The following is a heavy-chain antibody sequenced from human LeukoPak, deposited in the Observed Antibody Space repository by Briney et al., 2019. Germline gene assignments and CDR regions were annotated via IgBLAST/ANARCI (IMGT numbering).Heavy chain of an antibody. J-gene: IGHJ6*02. CDR2: IDSRSSDI. Sequence: GGALRLSCAASGFAFWDYSMTWVRQAPGKGLEWVSTIDSRSSDIHYADSVRGRLTISRDNAKNSLYLQMDSLRAEDTAVYYCVRDWGGYGLDVWGQGTTVTVSS. CDR1: GFAFWDYS. V-gene: IGHV3-21*01. CDR3: VRDWGGYGLDV. D-gene: IGHD3-16*01.